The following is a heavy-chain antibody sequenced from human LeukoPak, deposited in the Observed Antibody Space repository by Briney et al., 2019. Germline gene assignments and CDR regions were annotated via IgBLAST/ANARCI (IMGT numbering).Heavy chain of an antibody. CDR3: AGLVGRYSTGMYYHFDY. CDR1: GGSFSGYY. Sequence: PSETLSLTCAVYGGSFSGYYWSWIRQPPGKGLEWIGEINHSGSTNYNPSLKSRVTISVDTSKNQFSLKLSSVTAADTAVYYCAGLVGRYSTGMYYHFDYWGPGTLVTVSS. V-gene: IGHV4-34*01. D-gene: IGHD1-26*01. J-gene: IGHJ4*02. CDR2: INHSGST.